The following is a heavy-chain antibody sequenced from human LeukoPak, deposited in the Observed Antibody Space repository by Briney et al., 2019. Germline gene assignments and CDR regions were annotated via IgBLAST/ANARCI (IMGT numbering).Heavy chain of an antibody. V-gene: IGHV1-69*06. CDR1: GGTFSSYA. Sequence: GASVKVSCKASGGTFSSYAISWVRQAPGQGLEWMGGIIPIFGTANYAQKFQGRVTITADKSTSTAYMELSSLRSEDTAVYYCARVSHRRFLEWSPNYYYYYMDVWGKGTTVTVSS. CDR2: IIPIFGTA. D-gene: IGHD3-3*01. CDR3: ARVSHRRFLEWSPNYYYYYMDV. J-gene: IGHJ6*03.